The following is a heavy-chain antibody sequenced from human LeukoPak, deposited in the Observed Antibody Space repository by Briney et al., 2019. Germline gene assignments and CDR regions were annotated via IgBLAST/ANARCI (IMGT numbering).Heavy chain of an antibody. CDR1: GFTFSSYS. D-gene: IGHD5-18*01. CDR3: ARSQHGYNFDY. J-gene: IGHJ4*02. CDR2: ISSSSSTI. Sequence: GGSLRLSCAASGFTFSSYSMNWVRQAPGKGLEWVSYISSSSSTIYYADSVKGRFTISRDNAKNSLYLQMNSLRAEDTAVYYCARSQHGYNFDYWGQGTLVTVSS. V-gene: IGHV3-48*01.